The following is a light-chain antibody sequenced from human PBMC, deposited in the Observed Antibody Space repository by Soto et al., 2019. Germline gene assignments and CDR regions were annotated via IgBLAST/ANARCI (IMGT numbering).Light chain of an antibody. CDR2: AAS. CDR1: QGISSY. CDR3: QQYYSYPWT. J-gene: IGKJ1*01. Sequence: AIRMTQSPSSLSASTGDRVTITCRASQGISSYLAWYQQKPGKAPKLLIYAASTLQSGVPSRLSGSGSGTDFTLAISCLQSEDFATYYGQQYYSYPWTFGQGTKVEIK. V-gene: IGKV1-8*01.